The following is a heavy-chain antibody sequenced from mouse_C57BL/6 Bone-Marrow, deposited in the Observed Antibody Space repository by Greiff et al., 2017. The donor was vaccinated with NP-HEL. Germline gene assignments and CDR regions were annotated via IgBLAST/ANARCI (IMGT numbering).Heavy chain of an antibody. CDR1: GFTFSDFY. J-gene: IGHJ2*01. Sequence: EVKLMESGGGLVQSGRSLRLSCATSGFTFSDFYMEWVRQAPGKGLEWIAASRNKANDYTTEYSASVKGRFIVSRDTSQSILYLQMNALRAEDTAIYYCARDGGITTVDYWGQGTTLTVSS. CDR2: SRNKANDYTT. CDR3: ARDGGITTVDY. D-gene: IGHD1-1*01. V-gene: IGHV7-1*01.